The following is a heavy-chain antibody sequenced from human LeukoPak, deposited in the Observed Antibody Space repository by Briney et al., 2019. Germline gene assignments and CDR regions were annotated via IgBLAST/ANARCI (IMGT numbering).Heavy chain of an antibody. CDR1: GFIFSSYW. D-gene: IGHD2-8*01. Sequence: GGSLRLSCAASGFIFSSYWMTWVRQAPGKGLEWVANIKEDGGEGYYVDSVKGRFTVSRDNAKNSLYLQLTSLRAEDTAVYYCATRYCTISACRAASYKSFDVWGKGTTVTVSS. V-gene: IGHV3-7*01. J-gene: IGHJ6*04. CDR3: ATRYCTISACRAASYKSFDV. CDR2: IKEDGGEG.